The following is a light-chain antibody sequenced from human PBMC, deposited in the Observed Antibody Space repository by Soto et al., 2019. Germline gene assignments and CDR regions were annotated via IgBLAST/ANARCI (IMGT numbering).Light chain of an antibody. CDR3: MQGTHWPPYT. V-gene: IGKV2-30*01. J-gene: IGKJ2*01. CDR1: QSLLNSDGNTH. CDR2: KVS. Sequence: DVVMTQSPLSLAVTLGQPASISCRSSQSLLNSDGNTHLNWFHRRPGQSPRRLIYKVSNRDSGVPDRFSGSGSGTDFTLKISRVEAEDVGVYYCMQGTHWPPYTFGQGTKLEIK.